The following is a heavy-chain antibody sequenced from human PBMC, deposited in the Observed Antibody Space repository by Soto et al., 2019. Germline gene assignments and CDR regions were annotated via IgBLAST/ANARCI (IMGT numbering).Heavy chain of an antibody. D-gene: IGHD3-10*01. J-gene: IGHJ6*02. CDR3: ARVRGIARGAYSMDV. Sequence: QVQLQESGPGLVKPSQTLSLTCSVSGGSISSDDYYWSWIRQPPGKGLEWIGYTYFGGSTYYKPSLRSRVTISFDTSTNQFSLRLTSVTAADTAVYFCARVRGIARGAYSMDVWGQGTTVTISS. V-gene: IGHV4-30-4*01. CDR2: TYFGGST. CDR1: GGSISSDDYY.